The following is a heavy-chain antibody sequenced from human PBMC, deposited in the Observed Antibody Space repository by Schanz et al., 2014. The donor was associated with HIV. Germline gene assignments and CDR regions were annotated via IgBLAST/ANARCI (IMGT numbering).Heavy chain of an antibody. Sequence: QVQLVESGGGVVQPGRSLRLSCVASAFNFDSYGMHWVRQAPGKGLEWVAVISYDGINKYYGDSVKGRFTISRDNSKNTLYLQMNSLGVEDTAVYFCARDGARTSHWGFWGQGTLVTVSS. D-gene: IGHD2-2*01. J-gene: IGHJ4*02. CDR3: ARDGARTSHWGF. CDR1: AFNFDSYG. V-gene: IGHV3-30*03. CDR2: ISYDGINK.